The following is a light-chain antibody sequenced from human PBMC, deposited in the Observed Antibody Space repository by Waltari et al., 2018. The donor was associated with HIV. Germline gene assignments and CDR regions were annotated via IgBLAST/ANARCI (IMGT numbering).Light chain of an antibody. Sequence: QSLLTQSPSASGTPGQRVNISCFGTSSNIGSRSVNWYQHFPGTPPKPLISRNPERPSGVPDRFSGSKSGTSASLAISGLHSQDEADYYCSAWDVTLNGLVFGGGTRLSVL. CDR3: SAWDVTLNGLV. V-gene: IGLV1-44*01. CDR2: RNP. J-gene: IGLJ2*01. CDR1: SSNIGSRS.